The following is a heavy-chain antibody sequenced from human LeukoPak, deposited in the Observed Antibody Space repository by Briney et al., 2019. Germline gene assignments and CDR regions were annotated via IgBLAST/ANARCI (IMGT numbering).Heavy chain of an antibody. CDR2: ITPIIDSA. V-gene: IGHV1-69*08. D-gene: IGHD1-26*01. Sequence: ASVKVSCKTSGGTFNSHIFGWVRRAPGQGLEWMARITPIIDSAKYAQTFQGRLTVSADKSTTTVYMELSSLRIEDTAVYYCTRVNLRGSNYNWFDPWGQGTQVIVS. CDR3: TRVNLRGSNYNWFDP. J-gene: IGHJ5*02. CDR1: GGTFNSHI.